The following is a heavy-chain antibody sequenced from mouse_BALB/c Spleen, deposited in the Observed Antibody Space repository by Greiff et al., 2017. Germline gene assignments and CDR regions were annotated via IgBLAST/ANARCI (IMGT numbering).Heavy chain of an antibody. Sequence: EVQLVESGGGLVKPGGSLKLSCAASGFTFSSYAMSWVRQSPEKRLEWVAEISSGGSYTYYPDTVTGRFTISRDNAKNTLYLEMSSLRSEDTAMYYCARGGWFAYWGQGTLVTVSA. CDR2: ISSGGSYT. J-gene: IGHJ3*01. CDR3: ARGGWFAY. V-gene: IGHV5-9-4*01. CDR1: GFTFSSYA.